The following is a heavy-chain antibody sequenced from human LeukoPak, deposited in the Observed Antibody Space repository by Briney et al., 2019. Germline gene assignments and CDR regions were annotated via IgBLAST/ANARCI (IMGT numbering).Heavy chain of an antibody. CDR1: GGSISSRSYY. J-gene: IGHJ5*02. CDR2: IYYSGST. CDR3: ARHPREFLPFDP. V-gene: IGHV4-31*03. D-gene: IGHD3-10*01. Sequence: SETLSLTCTVSGGSISSRSYYWGWIRQPPGKGLEWIGYIYYSGSTYYNPSLKSRVTISVDTSKNQFSLKLSSVTAADTAVYYCARHPREFLPFDPWGQGTLVTVSS.